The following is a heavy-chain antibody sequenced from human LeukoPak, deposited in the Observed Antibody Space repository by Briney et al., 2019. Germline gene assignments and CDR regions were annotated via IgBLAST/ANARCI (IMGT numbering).Heavy chain of an antibody. D-gene: IGHD3-22*01. Sequence: ASVKISSKASGYTFTRYYMHSVRHAPGQGLEWMGIINPSGSSTSYAQEFQGRVTMTRDTSTSTVYMELSSLTYEATVNSYCTRTAGSRYQGDIWGQGTMVTVSS. V-gene: IGHV1-46*01. CDR3: TRTAGSRYQGDI. CDR1: GYTFTRYY. CDR2: INPSGSST. J-gene: IGHJ3*02.